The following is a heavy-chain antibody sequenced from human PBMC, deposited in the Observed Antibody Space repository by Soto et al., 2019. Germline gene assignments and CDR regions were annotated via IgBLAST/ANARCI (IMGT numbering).Heavy chain of an antibody. CDR1: GFTFNSYS. J-gene: IGHJ4*02. CDR3: ARGYCNGGSCYPGIY. CDR2: ITGSSSAI. D-gene: IGHD2-15*01. Sequence: EVHLVESGGGSVQPGGSLRLSCAASGFTFNSYSMHWVRQAPGKGLEWVSYITGSSSAIYYADSVKGRFTTSRDNAKNSLSLQMNSLRDEDTAVYYCARGYCNGGSCYPGIYWGQGTLVSVSS. V-gene: IGHV3-48*02.